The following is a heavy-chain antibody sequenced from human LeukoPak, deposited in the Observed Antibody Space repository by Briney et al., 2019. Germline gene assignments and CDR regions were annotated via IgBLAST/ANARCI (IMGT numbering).Heavy chain of an antibody. J-gene: IGHJ5*02. CDR2: IYYSGST. CDR3: ARGYSGYDS. V-gene: IGHV4-31*03. D-gene: IGHD5-12*01. Sequence: SETPSLTCTVSGGSISSGGYYWSWIRQHPGKGLEWNGYIYYSGSTYYNPSLKSRVTRSVDTSKNQSLLDLDTSTAAGTAVCDCARGYSGYDSWGQGTLVTVSS. CDR1: GGSISSGGYY.